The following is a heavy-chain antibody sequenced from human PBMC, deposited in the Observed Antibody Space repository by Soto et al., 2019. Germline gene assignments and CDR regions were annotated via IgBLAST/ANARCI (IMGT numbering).Heavy chain of an antibody. CDR3: XXXXXXXAVHS. J-gene: IGHJ4*02. CDR1: GDSVSSPYY. V-gene: IGHV4-4*02. Sequence: QVQLQESGPGLVKPSGTLSLTCAVSGDSVSSPYYWCWVRQPPGKGLEWIGEVFHTGTTSYNPSXXXXXTXXXXXXXXXXXXXXXXXXXXXXXXXXXXXXXXXXAVHSWGPGTLVIVSS. CDR2: VFHTGTT.